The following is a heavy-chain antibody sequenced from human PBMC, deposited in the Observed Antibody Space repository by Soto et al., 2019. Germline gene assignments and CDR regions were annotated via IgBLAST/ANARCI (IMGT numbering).Heavy chain of an antibody. CDR1: GYTFTSYY. CDR3: AYDSGGYLSAFDI. CDR2: INPSGGGT. D-gene: IGHD3-22*01. J-gene: IGHJ3*02. Sequence: GASVKVSCKASGYTFTSYYMHWVRQAPGQGLEWMGIINPSGGGTSYAQKFQGRVTMTRDTSTSTVYMELSSLRSEDTAVYYCAYDSGGYLSAFDIWGQGTMVTVSS. V-gene: IGHV1-46*01.